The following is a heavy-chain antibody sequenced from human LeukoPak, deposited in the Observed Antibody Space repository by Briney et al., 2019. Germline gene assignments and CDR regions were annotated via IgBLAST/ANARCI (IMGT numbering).Heavy chain of an antibody. CDR3: ARGRGYCSSTSCYHRYFDY. V-gene: IGHV4-34*01. D-gene: IGHD2-2*01. CDR1: GGSFSGYY. J-gene: IGHJ4*02. CDR2: INHSGST. Sequence: SETLSLTCAVYGGSFSGYYWSWIRQPPGKGLEWIGEINHSGSTNYNPSLKSRVTISVDTSKNQFSLQLSSVTAADTAVYYCARGRGYCSSTSCYHRYFDYWGQGTLVTVSS.